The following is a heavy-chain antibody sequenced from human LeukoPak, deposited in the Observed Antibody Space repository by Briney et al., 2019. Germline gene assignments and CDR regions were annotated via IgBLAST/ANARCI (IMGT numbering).Heavy chain of an antibody. CDR1: GFTFNSYA. CDR3: GKTTTGYSSGRYPGWPVDY. V-gene: IGHV3-23*01. CDR2: IFGSGGSA. D-gene: IGHD6-19*01. J-gene: IGHJ4*02. Sequence: PGGSLRLCCAASGFTFNSYAMYWVRQAPGKGLEWVSGIFGSGGSAHYADSVKGRFTISRDNSKNTVYLQMDSLRVEDTAVYYCGKTTTGYSSGRYPGWPVDYWGQGTLVTVSS.